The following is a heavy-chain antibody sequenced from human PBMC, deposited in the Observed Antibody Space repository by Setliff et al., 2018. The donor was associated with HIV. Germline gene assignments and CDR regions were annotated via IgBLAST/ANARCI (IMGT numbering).Heavy chain of an antibody. CDR3: ARSRTSSGYYGVTGYGMDV. V-gene: IGHV4-61*10. D-gene: IGHD3-22*01. Sequence: KPSETLSLTCTVSGGSLRSGSHYCTWLRQAAGKGLEWIGHFYTSGTTNYNPSLESRVTISVATSKNQFSLKLNSVTTADTAVYYCARSRTSSGYYGVTGYGMDVWGQGTTVTVSS. CDR1: GGSLRSGSHY. J-gene: IGHJ6*02. CDR2: FYTSGTT.